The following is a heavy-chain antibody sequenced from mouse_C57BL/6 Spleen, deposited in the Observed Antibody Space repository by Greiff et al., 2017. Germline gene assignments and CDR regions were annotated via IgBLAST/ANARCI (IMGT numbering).Heavy chain of an antibody. CDR2: ISDGGSYT. J-gene: IGHJ3*01. CDR3: ARDQAVTTRGAWVAY. V-gene: IGHV5-4*01. D-gene: IGHD2-2*01. CDR1: GFTFSSYA. Sequence: EVKLVESGGGLVKPGGSLKLSCAASGFTFSSYAMSWVRQTPEKRLEWVATISDGGSYTYYPDNVKGRFTISRDNAKNNLYLQMSHLKSEDTAMYYCARDQAVTTRGAWVAYWGQGTLVTVSA.